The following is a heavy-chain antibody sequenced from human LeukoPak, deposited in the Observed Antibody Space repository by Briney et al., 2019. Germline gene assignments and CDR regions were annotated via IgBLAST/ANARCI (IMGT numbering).Heavy chain of an antibody. J-gene: IGHJ6*03. CDR1: GYTFTSYG. CDR2: ISAYNGNT. Sequence: ASVKVSCKASGYTFTSYGISWVRQAPGQGLEWMGWISAYNGNTNYAQKLQGRVTMNTDTSTSTAYMELRSLRSDDTAVYYCARTINTAMVYYYYYYMDVWGKGTTVTVSS. CDR3: ARTINTAMVYYYYYYMDV. V-gene: IGHV1-18*01. D-gene: IGHD5-18*01.